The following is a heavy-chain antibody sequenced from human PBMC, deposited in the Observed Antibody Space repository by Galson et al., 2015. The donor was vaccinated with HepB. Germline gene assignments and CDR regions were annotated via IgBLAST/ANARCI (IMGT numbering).Heavy chain of an antibody. CDR3: ARVSSGWLGAFFDY. CDR1: RFTFSDYY. D-gene: IGHD6-19*01. Sequence: SLRLSCATFRFTFSDYYMSWIRQAPGKGLEWVSYISSSGNTIYYADSVRGRFTISRDNAERSLYLQMNSLRDEDTAVYYCARVSSGWLGAFFDYWGQGTLVTVSS. J-gene: IGHJ4*02. CDR2: ISSSGNTI. V-gene: IGHV3-11*01.